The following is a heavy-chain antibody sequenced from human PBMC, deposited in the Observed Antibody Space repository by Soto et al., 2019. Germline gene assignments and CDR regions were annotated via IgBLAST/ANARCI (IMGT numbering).Heavy chain of an antibody. Sequence: GGSLRLSCAASGFTFSSYAMSWVRQAPGKGLEWVSAISGSGGSTYYADSVKGRFTISRDNSKNTLYLQMNSLRAEDTAVYYCAKLSRFWSGYNNWFDPWGQGTLVTVSS. CDR1: GFTFSSYA. D-gene: IGHD3-3*01. J-gene: IGHJ5*02. CDR3: AKLSRFWSGYNNWFDP. CDR2: ISGSGGST. V-gene: IGHV3-23*01.